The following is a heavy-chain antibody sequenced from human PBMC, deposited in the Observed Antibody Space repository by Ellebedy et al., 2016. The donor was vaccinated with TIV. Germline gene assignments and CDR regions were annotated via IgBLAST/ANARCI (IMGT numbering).Heavy chain of an antibody. D-gene: IGHD6-19*01. J-gene: IGHJ4*02. CDR3: ARHRGNNGWFNFDS. CDR1: GFTFSDYY. V-gene: IGHV3-11*06. CDR2: ISGASNYI. Sequence: GESLKISXTASGFTFSDYYMAWIRQTPGKGLEWVSYISGASNYIEYGDSVKGRFIISRDNGKNSVYLQMSSLRGEDTAVYYCARHRGNNGWFNFDSWGQGTLVTVSS.